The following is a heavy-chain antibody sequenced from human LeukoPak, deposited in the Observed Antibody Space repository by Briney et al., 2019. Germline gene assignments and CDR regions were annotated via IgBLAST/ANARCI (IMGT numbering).Heavy chain of an antibody. CDR1: GYTFTSYG. CDR3: AREASWLFGIYYYYGMDV. Sequence: ASVKVSFKASGYTFTSYGISWVRQAPGQGLEWMGWISAYNGNTNYAQKLQGRVTMTTDTSTSTAYMELRSLRSDDTAVYYCAREASWLFGIYYYYGMDVWGQGTTVTVSS. J-gene: IGHJ6*02. CDR2: ISAYNGNT. V-gene: IGHV1-18*01. D-gene: IGHD3-9*01.